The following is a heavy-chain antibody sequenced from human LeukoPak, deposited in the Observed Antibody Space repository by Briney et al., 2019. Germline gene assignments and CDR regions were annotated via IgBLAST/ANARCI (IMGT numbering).Heavy chain of an antibody. J-gene: IGHJ4*02. CDR2: IKEDGSKK. CDR3: ARKQWLIDY. CDR1: GFTFSGHW. V-gene: IGHV3-7*03. Sequence: GGSLRLSCAASGFTFSGHWMTWVRQAPGKGLEWVANIKEDGSKKNYVDSVKGRFTISRDNAKASLYLQMTSLRAEDTAIYYCARKQWLIDYWGQGTLVTVSS. D-gene: IGHD6-19*01.